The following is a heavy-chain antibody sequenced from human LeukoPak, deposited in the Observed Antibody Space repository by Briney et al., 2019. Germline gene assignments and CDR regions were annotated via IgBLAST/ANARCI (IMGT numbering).Heavy chain of an antibody. J-gene: IGHJ5*02. D-gene: IGHD6-13*01. Sequence: ASVKVSCKASGYSFTSHYVHWVRQAPGQGFEWMGIVNPGTGSTTYAQKFQGRVTMTRDTSTSTVYMQLSSLTSEDMAVYYCARGSKSSPLRFDPWGQGTLVTVSS. V-gene: IGHV1-46*01. CDR1: GYSFTSHY. CDR3: ARGSKSSPLRFDP. CDR2: VNPGTGST.